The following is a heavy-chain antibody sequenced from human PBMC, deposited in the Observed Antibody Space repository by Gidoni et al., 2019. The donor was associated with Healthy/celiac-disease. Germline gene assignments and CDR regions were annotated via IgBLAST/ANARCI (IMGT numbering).Heavy chain of an antibody. CDR1: GYSISSGYY. Sequence: QVQLQASGPGLVKPSATLSLTCAVSGYSISSGYYWGWIRQPPGKGLEWIGSIYHSGSTYYNPSLKSRVTISVDTSKNQFSLKLSSVTAADTAVYYCARDSVDTAMAGLDYWGQGTLVTVSS. D-gene: IGHD5-18*01. CDR2: IYHSGST. J-gene: IGHJ4*02. V-gene: IGHV4-38-2*02. CDR3: ARDSVDTAMAGLDY.